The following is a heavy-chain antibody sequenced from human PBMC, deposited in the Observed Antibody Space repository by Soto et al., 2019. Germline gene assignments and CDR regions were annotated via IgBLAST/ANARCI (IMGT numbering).Heavy chain of an antibody. CDR1: GYTFTSYG. CDR3: ARDSQYRYGHYYYGMDV. D-gene: IGHD5-18*01. V-gene: IGHV1-18*01. CDR2: ISAYNGNT. J-gene: IGHJ6*02. Sequence: GASVKVSCKASGYTFTSYGISWVRQAPGQGLEWMGWISAYNGNTNYAQKLQGRVTMTTDTSTSTAYMELRSLRSDDTAVYYCARDSQYRYGHYYYGMDVWGQGTTVTVSS.